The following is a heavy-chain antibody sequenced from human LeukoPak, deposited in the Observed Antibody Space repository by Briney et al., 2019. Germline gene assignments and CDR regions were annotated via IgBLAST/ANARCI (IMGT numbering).Heavy chain of an antibody. Sequence: SETLSLTCTVSGGSISSYYWSWIRQPAGKGLEWIGRIYTSGSTNYNPSLKSRVTMSVDTSKNQFSLKLSSVTAADTAVYYCAREGNSGYYDSSGYWSPLDYWGQGTLVTVSS. V-gene: IGHV4-4*07. CDR1: GGSISSYY. CDR2: IYTSGST. CDR3: AREGNSGYYDSSGYWSPLDY. J-gene: IGHJ4*02. D-gene: IGHD3-22*01.